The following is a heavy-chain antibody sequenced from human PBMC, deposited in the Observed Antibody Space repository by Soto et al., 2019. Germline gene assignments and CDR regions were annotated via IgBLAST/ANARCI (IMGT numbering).Heavy chain of an antibody. CDR1: GFSISSHW. V-gene: IGHV3-7*03. CDR2: IKQDGSLK. J-gene: IGHJ5*02. CDR3: ARWSCSNGYYWFDP. Sequence: GNLRLACAASGFSISSHWMGGFRQAQGKGLEWVAIIKQDGSLKYYADSVRVRFTISRDNVKNSLSLEMSRLRVEDTGLYFSARWSCSNGYYWFDPWGRGTLVTVSS. D-gene: IGHD5-18*01.